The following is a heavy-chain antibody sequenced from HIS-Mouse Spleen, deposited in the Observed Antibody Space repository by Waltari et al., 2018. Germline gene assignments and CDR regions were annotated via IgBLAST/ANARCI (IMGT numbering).Heavy chain of an antibody. V-gene: IGHV4-38-2*02. CDR3: ARVKT. CDR1: GYSISSGYY. Sequence: QVQLQESGPGLVKPSETLSLTCTVSGYSISSGYYWGWIRQPPGKGLEWIGSIYHSGRTYSNPSLKGRVTISVDTSKNQFSLKLSSVTAADTAVYYCARVKTWGQGTLVTVSS. J-gene: IGHJ5*02. CDR2: IYHSGRT.